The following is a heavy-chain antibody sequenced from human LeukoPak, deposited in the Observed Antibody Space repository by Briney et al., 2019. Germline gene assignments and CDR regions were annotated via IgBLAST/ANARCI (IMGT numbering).Heavy chain of an antibody. Sequence: PGGSLRLSCAASGFTFSSYAMHWVRQAPGKGLEWVAVICRFIISRDNSKNTLYLQMNSLRAEDTAVYYCARELVVRGVSDYYYGMDVWGQGTTVTVSS. J-gene: IGHJ6*02. D-gene: IGHD3-10*01. CDR3: ARELVVRGVSDYYYGMDV. CDR2: I. V-gene: IGHV3-30*04. CDR1: GFTFSSYA.